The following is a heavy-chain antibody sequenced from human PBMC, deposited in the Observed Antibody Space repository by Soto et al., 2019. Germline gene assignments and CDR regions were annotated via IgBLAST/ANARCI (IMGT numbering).Heavy chain of an antibody. CDR1: GFTFSSYG. CDR3: ARDGQSERPNPYSSLSY. V-gene: IGHV3-33*01. J-gene: IGHJ4*02. CDR2: IWYDGSNK. Sequence: GGSLRLSCAASGFTFSSYGMHWVRQAPGKGLEWVAVIWYDGSNKYYADSVKGRFTISRDNSKNTLYLQMNSLRAEDTAVYYCARDGQSERPNPYSSLSYWGQGT. D-gene: IGHD1-1*01.